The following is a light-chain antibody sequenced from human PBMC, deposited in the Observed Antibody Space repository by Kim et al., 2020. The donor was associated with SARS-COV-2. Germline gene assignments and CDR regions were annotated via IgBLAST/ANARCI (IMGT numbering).Light chain of an antibody. V-gene: IGLV3-1*01. Sequence: SYELTQPPSVSVSPGQTASISCSGDKLGDKYACWYQQKPGQSPVLVICEDTKRPSGIPERFSGSNSGNTATLTISGTQAVDEADYYCQAWDSSTVVFGGGTKVTVL. CDR3: QAWDSSTVV. CDR1: KLGDKY. J-gene: IGLJ2*01. CDR2: EDT.